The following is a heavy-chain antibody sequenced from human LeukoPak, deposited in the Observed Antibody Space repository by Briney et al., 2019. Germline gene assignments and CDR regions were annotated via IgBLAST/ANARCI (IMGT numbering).Heavy chain of an antibody. CDR1: GYSISSGYY. J-gene: IGHJ4*02. V-gene: IGHV4-38-2*01. Sequence: PSETLSLTCAVSGYSISSGYYWGWIRQPPGKGLEWIGSIYHSGSTYYNPSLKSRVTISVDTSKNQFSLKLSSVTAADTAVYYCARQGTIFGVTNFDYWGQGTLVIVSS. D-gene: IGHD3-3*01. CDR2: IYHSGST. CDR3: ARQGTIFGVTNFDY.